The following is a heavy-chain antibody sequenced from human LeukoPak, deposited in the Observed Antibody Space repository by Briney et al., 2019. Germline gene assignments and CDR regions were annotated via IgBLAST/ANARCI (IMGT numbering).Heavy chain of an antibody. CDR3: GEGGLPDIVVVVAAPPAY. CDR1: GFTFSSHA. CDR2: ISGSGSNT. D-gene: IGHD2-15*01. V-gene: IGHV3-23*01. Sequence: GGSLRLSCAGSGFTFSSHAMSWVRQAPGKGLELVSSISGSGSNTYVADSVKGRFSISRDNSKNTLYLQMNSLRADDTAMYYCGEGGLPDIVVVVAAPPAYWGQGTQVTVSS. J-gene: IGHJ4*02.